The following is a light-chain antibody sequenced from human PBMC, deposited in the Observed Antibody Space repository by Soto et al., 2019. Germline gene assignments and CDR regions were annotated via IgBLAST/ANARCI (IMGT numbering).Light chain of an antibody. CDR3: QYYGNSPLT. CDR2: GAS. Sequence: EIVLTQSPGTLSLSPGQRATLSCMASQRLSASDIAWYQQKPGQAPRLLIYGASSRATGIPDRFSGGGSGTDCTLTITRLEPEDVAVYYCQYYGNSPLTFGQGTKVDIK. CDR1: QRLSASD. V-gene: IGKV3-20*01. J-gene: IGKJ1*01.